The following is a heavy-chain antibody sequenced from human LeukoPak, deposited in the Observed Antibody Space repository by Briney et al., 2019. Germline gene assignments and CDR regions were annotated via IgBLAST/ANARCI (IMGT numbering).Heavy chain of an antibody. CDR1: GGSISSGGYY. CDR2: IYTSGST. J-gene: IGHJ6*02. D-gene: IGHD2-2*01. Sequence: SQTLSLTCTVSGGSISSGGYYWSWIRQHPGKGLEWIGRIYTSGSTNYNPSLKSRVTMSVDTSKNQFSLKLSSVTAADTAVYYCARVSTSYYYYGMDVWGQGTTVTVSS. CDR3: ARVSTSYYYYGMDV. V-gene: IGHV4-61*02.